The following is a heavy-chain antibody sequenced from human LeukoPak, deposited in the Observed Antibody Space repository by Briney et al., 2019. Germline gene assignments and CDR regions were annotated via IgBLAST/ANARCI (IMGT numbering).Heavy chain of an antibody. Sequence: TGGSLRLSCAACGFTFSSYDMHWVRQATGKGLEWVSAIGTAGDTYYPGSVKGQFTISRENAKNSLYLQMNSLRAGDTAVYYCARDRRYDSSGYYLLGYWGQGTLVTVSS. CDR3: ARDRRYDSSGYYLLGY. CDR2: IGTAGDT. J-gene: IGHJ4*02. D-gene: IGHD3-22*01. V-gene: IGHV3-13*03. CDR1: GFTFSSYD.